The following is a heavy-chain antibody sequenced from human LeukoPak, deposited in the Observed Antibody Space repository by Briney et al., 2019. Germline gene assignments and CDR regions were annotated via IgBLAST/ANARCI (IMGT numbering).Heavy chain of an antibody. CDR2: IYYSGST. D-gene: IGHD3-3*01. CDR3: AISEVLPLYDFWSGYPLTL. J-gene: IGHJ1*01. V-gene: IGHV4-39*01. Sequence: SGTLSLTCLLSGGSLSRSSYYWGWLRQPPGKGLEWIGSIYYSGSTYYNPSLKTRDTISVDTPKHQFSLKLNSVPATDTAVYPCAISEVLPLYDFWSGYPLTLWGQGTLVSVSS. CDR1: GGSLSRSSYY.